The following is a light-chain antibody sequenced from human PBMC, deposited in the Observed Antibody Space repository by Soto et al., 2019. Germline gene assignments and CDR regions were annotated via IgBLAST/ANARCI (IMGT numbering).Light chain of an antibody. CDR3: QQLNSYPLT. CDR2: AAS. J-gene: IGKJ4*01. CDR1: QGISSY. Sequence: DIQLTQSPSFLSASVGDRVTITCRATQGISSYLAWYQQKPGKAPKLLIYAASTLQSGVPSRFSGSGSGTEFSLTFSSLEPEGFAAYYCQQLNSYPLTFGGGTKVEIK. V-gene: IGKV1-9*01.